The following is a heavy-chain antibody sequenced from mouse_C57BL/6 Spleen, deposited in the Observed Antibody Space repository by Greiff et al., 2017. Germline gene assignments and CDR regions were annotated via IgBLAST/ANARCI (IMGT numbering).Heavy chain of an antibody. V-gene: IGHV1-82*01. CDR1: GYAFSSSW. Sequence: QVQLQQSGPELVKPGASVKISCKASGYAFSSSWMNWVKQRPGKGLEWIGRIYPGDGDTNYNGKFKGKATLTADKSSSTAYMQLSSLTSEDSAVYFCAGYDYDGWYVDVWGTGTTVTVSS. CDR2: IYPGDGDT. J-gene: IGHJ1*03. CDR3: AGYDYDGWYVDV. D-gene: IGHD2-4*01.